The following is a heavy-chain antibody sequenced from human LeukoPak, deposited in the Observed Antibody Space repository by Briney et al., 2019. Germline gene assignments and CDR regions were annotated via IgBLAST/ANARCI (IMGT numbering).Heavy chain of an antibody. Sequence: KPSETLSLTCTVSGGSISTYYWSWIRQPAGKGLEWIGRIHTSGSTNYNPSLKSRVTISVDTSKNQFSLKLSSVTAADTAVYYCARGYCSGGSCYWFDPWGQGTLVTVSS. CDR1: GGSISTYY. D-gene: IGHD2-15*01. CDR3: ARGYCSGGSCYWFDP. CDR2: IHTSGST. J-gene: IGHJ5*02. V-gene: IGHV4-4*07.